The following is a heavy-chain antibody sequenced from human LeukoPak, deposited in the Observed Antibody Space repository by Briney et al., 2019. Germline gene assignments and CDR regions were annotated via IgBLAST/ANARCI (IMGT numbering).Heavy chain of an antibody. CDR2: ISSSSNYI. CDR1: GFTFSSYS. J-gene: IGHJ4*02. V-gene: IGHV3-21*01. D-gene: IGHD3-22*01. CDR3: ARVAEYYYDSSGYYRGDY. Sequence: GGSLRLSCAASGFTFSSYSMNWVRQAPGKGLEWVSSISSSSNYIYYADSVKGRFTISRDNAKNSLYLRMNSLRAEDTAVYYCARVAEYYYDSSGYYRGDYWGQRTLVTVSS.